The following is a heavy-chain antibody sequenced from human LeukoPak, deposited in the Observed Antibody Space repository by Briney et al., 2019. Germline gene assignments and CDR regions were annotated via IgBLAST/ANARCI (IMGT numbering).Heavy chain of an antibody. CDR1: GGSISSYY. J-gene: IGHJ5*02. CDR2: IYYSGST. Sequence: PSETLSLTCTVSGGSISSYYWSWIRQPPGKGLEWIGYIYYSGSTNYNPSLKSRVTISVDTSKNQFSLKLSSVTAADTAVYYCARGETIAAARGVWFDPWGQGTLVTVSS. CDR3: ARGETIAAARGVWFDP. V-gene: IGHV4-59*12. D-gene: IGHD6-13*01.